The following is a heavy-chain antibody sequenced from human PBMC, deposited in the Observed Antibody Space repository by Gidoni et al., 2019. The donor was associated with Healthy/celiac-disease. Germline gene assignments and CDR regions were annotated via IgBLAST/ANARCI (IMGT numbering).Heavy chain of an antibody. V-gene: IGHV4-34*01. J-gene: IGHJ3*02. CDR1: GGSFSGYY. D-gene: IGHD3-10*01. CDR2: INHIGST. CDR3: ASVCVTMVRGVIIADAFDI. Sequence: QVQLQQWGAGLLKPSETLSLTCPVYGGSFSGYYWSGIRQPPGKGLEWSGEINHIGSTNYNPSLKSRVTISVDTSKNQFSLKLSSVTAADTAVYYCASVCVTMVRGVIIADAFDIWGQGTMVTVSS.